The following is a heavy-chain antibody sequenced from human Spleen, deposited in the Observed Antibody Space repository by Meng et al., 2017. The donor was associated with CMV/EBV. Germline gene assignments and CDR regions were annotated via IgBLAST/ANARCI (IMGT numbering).Heavy chain of an antibody. J-gene: IGHJ6*02. CDR3: ATLGVPAAIYYYYGMDV. CDR2: INPRGGTT. Sequence: ASVKVSCKASGFSFTRYYMHWVRQAPGQGLEWMGIINPRGGTTSYTQKFQGRVTMTEDTSTDTAYMELSSLRSEDTAVYYCATLGVPAAIYYYYGMDVWGQGTTVTVSS. V-gene: IGHV1-46*01. CDR1: GFSFTRYY. D-gene: IGHD2-2*01.